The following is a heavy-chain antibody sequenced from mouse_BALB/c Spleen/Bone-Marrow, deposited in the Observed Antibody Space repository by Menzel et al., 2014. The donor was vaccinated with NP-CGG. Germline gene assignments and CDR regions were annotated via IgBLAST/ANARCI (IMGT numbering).Heavy chain of an antibody. Sequence: EVKLQESGPELVKPGASMKISCKASGYSFTGYTMNWVKQSHGKNLEWIGLINPYNGGTSYNQKFMGKATLTVDKSSSTAYMELLSLTSEDSAVYYCARWDYYGYAMDYWGQGTSVTVSS. D-gene: IGHD1-1*01. V-gene: IGHV1-18*01. J-gene: IGHJ4*01. CDR2: INPYNGGT. CDR1: GYSFTGYT. CDR3: ARWDYYGYAMDY.